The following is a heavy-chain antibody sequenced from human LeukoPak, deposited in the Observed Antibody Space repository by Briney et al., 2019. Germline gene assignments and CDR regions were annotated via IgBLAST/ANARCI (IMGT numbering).Heavy chain of an antibody. J-gene: IGHJ4*02. CDR3: ARGGGSSLVY. V-gene: IGHV4-59*08. Sequence: SETLSLTCTVSGGSISSYYWSWIRQPPGKGLEWIGYIYYSGSTNYNPSLKSRVTISVDTSKSQFSLKLSSVTAADTAVYYCARGGGSSLVYWGQGTLVTVSS. D-gene: IGHD6-6*01. CDR2: IYYSGST. CDR1: GGSISSYY.